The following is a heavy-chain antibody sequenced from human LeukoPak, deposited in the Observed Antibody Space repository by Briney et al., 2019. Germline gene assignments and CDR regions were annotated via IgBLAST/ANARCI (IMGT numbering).Heavy chain of an antibody. J-gene: IGHJ3*02. Sequence: ASVKVSCKASGYTFRQYSISWVRQAPGKGFEWMGWVSPSHTTRVYAQEFQGRVTMTADTNTNTVSMELRSLRFDDTAVYFCARDYMLPLETDNGDGFAIWGQGTVVTVSS. CDR1: GYTFRQYS. CDR3: ARDYMLPLETDNGDGFAI. CDR2: VSPSHTTR. V-gene: IGHV1-18*01. D-gene: IGHD1-1*01.